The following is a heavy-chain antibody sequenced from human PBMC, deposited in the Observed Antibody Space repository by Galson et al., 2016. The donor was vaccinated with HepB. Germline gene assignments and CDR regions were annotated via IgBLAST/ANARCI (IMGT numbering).Heavy chain of an antibody. CDR1: GFTVSTNY. D-gene: IGHD6-19*01. J-gene: IGHJ4*02. Sequence: SLRLSCAASGFTVSTNYMSWVRQAPGRGLEWVSVIYSGGSTYYADSVKGRFTISRDNSKNTLYLQMNSLRAEDTAMYYCARRCSPSSGWHYYLDYWGQGTLVTVSS. V-gene: IGHV3-53*01. CDR2: IYSGGST. CDR3: ARRCSPSSGWHYYLDY.